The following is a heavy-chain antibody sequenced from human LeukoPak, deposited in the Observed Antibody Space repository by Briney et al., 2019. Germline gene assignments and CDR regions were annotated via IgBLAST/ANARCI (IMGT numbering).Heavy chain of an antibody. V-gene: IGHV3-21*01. CDR2: ISSSSSYI. Sequence: GGSLRLSCAASGFTFSSYSMNWVRQAPGKGLEWVSSISSSSSYIYYADSVKGRFTISRDNAKNSLYLQMNSLRADYTAVYYCARDSMVRGVIITPLDYWGQGTLVTVSS. CDR3: ARDSMVRGVIITPLDY. CDR1: GFTFSSYS. D-gene: IGHD3-10*01. J-gene: IGHJ4*02.